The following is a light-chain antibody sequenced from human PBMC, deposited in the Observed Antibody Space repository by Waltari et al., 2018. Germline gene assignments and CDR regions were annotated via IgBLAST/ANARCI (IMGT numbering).Light chain of an antibody. CDR3: QQYYTTPS. J-gene: IGKJ4*01. Sequence: DIVMTQSPDSMAVSLGERATINCKSSQSVLYSSKNKNYLSWYQQKQGQPPKLLIYWASTRESGVPDRFSGSGSGTDFTLTISSLQAEDVAVYYCQQYYTTPSFGGGTKVEIK. CDR1: QSVLYSSKNKNY. V-gene: IGKV4-1*01. CDR2: WAS.